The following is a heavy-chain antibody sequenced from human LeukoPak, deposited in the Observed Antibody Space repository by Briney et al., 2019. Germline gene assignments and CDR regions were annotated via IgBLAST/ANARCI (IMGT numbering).Heavy chain of an antibody. CDR3: ARHVRNYDILTGYYAEGIDY. D-gene: IGHD3-9*01. CDR1: GGSISSYY. CDR2: IYYSGST. V-gene: IGHV4-59*08. J-gene: IGHJ4*02. Sequence: PSETLSLTCTVSGGSISSYYWSWIRQPPGKGLEWIGYIYYSGSTNYNPSLKSRVTISVDTSKNQFSLKLSSVTAADTAVYYYARHVRNYDILTGYYAEGIDYWGQGTLVTVSS.